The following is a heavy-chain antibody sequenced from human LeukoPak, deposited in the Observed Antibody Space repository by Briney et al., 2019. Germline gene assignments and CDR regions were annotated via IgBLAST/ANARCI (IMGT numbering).Heavy chain of an antibody. J-gene: IGHJ3*02. D-gene: IGHD3-22*01. CDR2: IYYSGST. V-gene: IGHV4-39*07. CDR3: ARDGDYYDSSWAFDI. Sequence: PSETLSLTCTVSGGSISSGSYYWSWIRQPAGKGLEWIGSIYYSGSTYYNPSLKSRVTISVDTSKNQFSLKLSSVTAADTAVYYCARDGDYYDSSWAFDIWGQGTMVTVSS. CDR1: GGSISSGSYY.